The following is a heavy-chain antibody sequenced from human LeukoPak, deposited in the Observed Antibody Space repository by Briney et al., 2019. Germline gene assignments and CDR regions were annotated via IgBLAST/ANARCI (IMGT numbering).Heavy chain of an antibody. D-gene: IGHD3-22*01. Sequence: PGGSLRLSCAASGFTFSNCAVSWVRQAPGKGLEWVSGISSSGGIRYYADSVKGRFTIPRDNSENTLYLQMNSLRAEDTAVYYCAKDIDDSSGSYPHPYFFNNWGQGTLVTVSS. CDR1: GFTFSNCA. J-gene: IGHJ4*02. V-gene: IGHV3-23*01. CDR3: AKDIDDSSGSYPHPYFFNN. CDR2: ISSSGGIR.